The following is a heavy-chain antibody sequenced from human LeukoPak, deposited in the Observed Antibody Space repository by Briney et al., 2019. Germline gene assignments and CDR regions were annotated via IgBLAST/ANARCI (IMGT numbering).Heavy chain of an antibody. Sequence: GGSLRLSCAASGFTFSTSWMNWVRQAPGKGLEWVANIKEDGSEEYYVDSVKGRFTISRDNARKSLYLQMNSLRVEDTTVYYCARGYSGYEFGYWGQGTLVTVSS. V-gene: IGHV3-7*04. CDR2: IKEDGSEE. CDR3: ARGYSGYEFGY. CDR1: GFTFSTSW. D-gene: IGHD5-12*01. J-gene: IGHJ4*02.